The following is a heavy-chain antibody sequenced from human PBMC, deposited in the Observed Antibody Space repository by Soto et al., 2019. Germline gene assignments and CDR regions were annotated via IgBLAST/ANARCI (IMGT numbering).Heavy chain of an antibody. CDR2: IYYSGST. D-gene: IGHD3-9*01. CDR1: GGSISSGGYY. CDR3: ARARILTGEYYYYGMDV. J-gene: IGHJ6*02. V-gene: IGHV4-31*03. Sequence: QVQLQESGPGLVKPSQTLSLTCTVSGGSISSGGYYWSWIRQHPGKGLEWIGYIYYSGSTYYNPSLKSRVTISVDTSKNQFSLKLSSVTAADTAVYYCARARILTGEYYYYGMDVWGQGTTVTVSS.